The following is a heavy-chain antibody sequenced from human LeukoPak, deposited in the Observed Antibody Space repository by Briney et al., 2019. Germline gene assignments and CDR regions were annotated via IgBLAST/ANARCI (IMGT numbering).Heavy chain of an antibody. CDR2: IYSGGST. CDR1: GFTVSRND. D-gene: IGHD4-17*01. V-gene: IGHV3-53*01. J-gene: IGHJ4*02. Sequence: PGGSLRLSCADSGFTVSRNDMSWVRQAPGKGLEWVSVIYSGGSTYYADSVKGRFTISRDNSKNTLYLQMNSLRAEDTAVYYCAYGDYGYVDYWGQGTLVTVSS. CDR3: AYGDYGYVDY.